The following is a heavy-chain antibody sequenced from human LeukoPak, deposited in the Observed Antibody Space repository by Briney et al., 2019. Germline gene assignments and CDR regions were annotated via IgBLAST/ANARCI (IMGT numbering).Heavy chain of an antibody. V-gene: IGHV3-48*04. CDR3: ARDLGGYNFDY. Sequence: GRSLRLSCAASGFTFSKYSMNWVRQAPGKGLEWVSYINSGSYSIYYADSVKGRFTISRDNAKDSVYLQMNSLRAEDTAVYYCARDLGGYNFDYWGQGTLLTVSS. CDR2: INSGSYSI. J-gene: IGHJ4*02. D-gene: IGHD5-24*01. CDR1: GFTFSKYS.